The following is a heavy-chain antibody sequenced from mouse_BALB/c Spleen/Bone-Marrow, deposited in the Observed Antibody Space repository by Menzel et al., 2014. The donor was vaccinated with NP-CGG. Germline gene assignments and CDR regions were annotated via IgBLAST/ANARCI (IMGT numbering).Heavy chain of an antibody. CDR1: GFSLTSYG. J-gene: IGHJ3*01. Sequence: VQLQESGHGLVQPSQSLSITCTVSGFSLTSYGVHWVSQSPGKGVEWLGVIWRGGSTSYNAAFIYRLSISQAHSNSQVFFKMNSLQANDPAIDNCAKNTYYVNPFAYLGQGTLVTVSA. CDR2: IWRGGST. D-gene: IGHD2-10*01. V-gene: IGHV2-2*02. CDR3: AKNTYYVNPFAY.